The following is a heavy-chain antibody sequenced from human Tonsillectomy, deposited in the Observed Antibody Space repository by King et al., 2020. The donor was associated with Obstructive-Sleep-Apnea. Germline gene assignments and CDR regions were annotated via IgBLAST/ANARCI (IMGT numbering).Heavy chain of an antibody. CDR3: AGEGYYNFEH. V-gene: IGHV3-66*01. D-gene: IGHD3-10*01. CDR2: IQTSGST. J-gene: IGHJ4*02. CDR1: GLSVSGNF. Sequence: VQLVESGGGLVQPGGSLRLSCAVSGLSVSGNFISWVRQAPGQGLEWGSVIQTSGSTYYADSVKGRFTVSRDNSKNSVYLQMNSLRVEDTAVYYCAGEGYYNFEHWGQGTPVTVSS.